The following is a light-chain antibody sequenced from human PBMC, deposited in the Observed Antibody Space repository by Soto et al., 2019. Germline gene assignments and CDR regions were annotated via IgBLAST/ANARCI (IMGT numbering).Light chain of an antibody. CDR1: QNIISW. V-gene: IGKV1-12*01. Sequence: DIQMTQSPSTVSASVGDRVTITCRASQNIISWLAWYQQQPGRAPKLLIYAASILQSGVPSRFSGSGSGTDFPLTITSLQPEDFAPYYCQQAYGFPVTFGQGTRLEIK. CDR3: QQAYGFPVT. CDR2: AAS. J-gene: IGKJ5*01.